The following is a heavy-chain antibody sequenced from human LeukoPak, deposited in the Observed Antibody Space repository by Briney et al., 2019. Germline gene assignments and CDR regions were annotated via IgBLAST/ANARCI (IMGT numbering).Heavy chain of an antibody. CDR3: ARPRGPRGYSYGYFDY. CDR1: GFTFSSYA. Sequence: PGGSLRLSCAASGFTFSSYAMSWVRQAPGKGLEWVSAISGSGGSTYHADSVKGRFTISRDNSKNTLYLQMNSLRAEDTAVYYCARPRGPRGYSYGYFDYWGQGTLVTVSS. D-gene: IGHD5-18*01. CDR2: ISGSGGST. V-gene: IGHV3-23*01. J-gene: IGHJ4*02.